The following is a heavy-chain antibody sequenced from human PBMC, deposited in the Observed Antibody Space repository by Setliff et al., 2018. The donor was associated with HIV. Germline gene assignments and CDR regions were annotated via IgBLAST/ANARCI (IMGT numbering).Heavy chain of an antibody. Sequence: ASVKVSCKASGYTFTSYYMHWARQAPGQGLEWMGIINPSGGSTSYAQKFQGRVTMTRDTSTSTDYMELSSLRSEDTAVYYCARPYYYGSGSYYIDYWGQGTLVTAPQ. D-gene: IGHD3-10*01. J-gene: IGHJ4*02. CDR1: GYTFTSYY. V-gene: IGHV1-46*01. CDR2: INPSGGST. CDR3: ARPYYYGSGSYYIDY.